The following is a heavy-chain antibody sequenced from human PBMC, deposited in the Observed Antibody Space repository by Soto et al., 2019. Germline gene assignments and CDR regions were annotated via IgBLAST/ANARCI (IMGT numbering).Heavy chain of an antibody. J-gene: IGHJ4*02. V-gene: IGHV4-59*12. D-gene: IGHD2-8*01. CDR3: GGGDLQRYCTAGD. Sequence: PSETLSLTCTVSGGSISSYFWSWIRQPPGKGLEWIGYIYYSEGTNYNPSLKSRVTISVDTSKNQFSLKLSSVTAADTAVYYCGGGDLQRYCTAGDWGQGTLVTDSS. CDR1: GGSISSYF. CDR2: IYYSEGT.